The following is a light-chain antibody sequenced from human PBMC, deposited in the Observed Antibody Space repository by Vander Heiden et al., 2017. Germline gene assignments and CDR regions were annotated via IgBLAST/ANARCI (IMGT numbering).Light chain of an antibody. CDR1: QDISNY. CDR2: DAS. Sequence: DIQMTQSPSSLSASVGDRVTITCQASQDISNYLNWYQQKPGKAPKLLIYDASNLATGIPSRFSGSGSGTDFTFTISSLQPEDFATYYCQQDDNLPNTFGPGTKVEIK. CDR3: QQDDNLPNT. J-gene: IGKJ4*01. V-gene: IGKV1-33*01.